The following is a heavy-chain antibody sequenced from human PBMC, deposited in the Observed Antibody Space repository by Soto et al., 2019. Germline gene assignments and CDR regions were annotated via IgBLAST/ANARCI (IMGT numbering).Heavy chain of an antibody. CDR2: IYPGDSDT. D-gene: IGHD6-6*01. CDR3: ARVRSSSLNWFDP. J-gene: IGHJ5*02. Sequence: PVGSLKISCNGSGYSFTSYWIGWVGQMPGKGLEWMGIIYPGDSDTRYSPSFQGQVTISADKSISTAYLQWSSLKASDTAMYYCARVRSSSLNWFDPWGQGTLVTVSS. V-gene: IGHV5-51*01. CDR1: GYSFTSYW.